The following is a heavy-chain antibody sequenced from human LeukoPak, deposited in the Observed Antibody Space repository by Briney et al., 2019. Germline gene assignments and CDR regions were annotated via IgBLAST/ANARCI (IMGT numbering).Heavy chain of an antibody. D-gene: IGHD3-3*01. CDR2: IYYSGST. CDR3: ARQTQRRITIFGVVIRDY. CDR1: GGSISSSSYY. V-gene: IGHV4-39*01. Sequence: SETLSLTCTVSGGSISSSSYYWGWIRQPPGKGLEWIGSIYYSGSTYYNSSLKSRVTISVDTSKNQFSLKLHSVTAADTAIYYCARQTQRRITIFGVVIRDYWGQGTLVTVSS. J-gene: IGHJ4*02.